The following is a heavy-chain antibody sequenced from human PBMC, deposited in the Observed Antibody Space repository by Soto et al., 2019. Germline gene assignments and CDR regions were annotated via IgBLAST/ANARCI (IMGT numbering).Heavy chain of an antibody. V-gene: IGHV3-30*18. CDR3: GKLWLTTVTTRHGGMDV. D-gene: IGHD4-17*01. Sequence: QVQLVESGGGVVQPGRSLRLSCAASGFTFSSYGMHWVRQAPGKGLEWVAVISYDGSNKYYADSVKGRFTISRDNSKNALYLEMNRLGGEDTGVYYCGKLWLTTVTTRHGGMDVWGQGTTVTVSS. J-gene: IGHJ6*02. CDR1: GFTFSSYG. CDR2: ISYDGSNK.